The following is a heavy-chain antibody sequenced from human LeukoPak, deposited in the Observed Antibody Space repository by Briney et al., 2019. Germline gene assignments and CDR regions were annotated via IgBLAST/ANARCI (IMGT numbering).Heavy chain of an antibody. J-gene: IGHJ4*02. D-gene: IGHD6-13*01. V-gene: IGHV4-39*01. CDR1: GGSISSSSYY. Sequence: SETLSLTCTVSGGSISSSSYYWGWIRQPPGKGLEWIGSIYYSGSTYYNPSLKSRATISVDTSKNQFSLKLSSVTAADTAVYYCARPPPGIAAAGYFDYWGQGTLVTVSS. CDR2: IYYSGST. CDR3: ARPPPGIAAAGYFDY.